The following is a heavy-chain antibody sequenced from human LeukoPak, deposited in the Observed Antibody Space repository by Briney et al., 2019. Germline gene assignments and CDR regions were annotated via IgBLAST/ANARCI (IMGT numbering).Heavy chain of an antibody. V-gene: IGHV1-2*02. CDR3: SRDLYHYDTSVYRGTFDI. J-gene: IGHJ3*02. CDR2: INPNSGGT. D-gene: IGHD3-22*01. CDR1: GYTFTGYY. Sequence: GASVKVSCKASGYTFTGYYMHWVRQAPGQGLEWMGWINPNSGGTNYAQKFQGRVTMTRDTSISTAYMQLSRLRSDDTVVYYCSRDLYHYDTSVYRGTFDIWGQGTMVTVSS.